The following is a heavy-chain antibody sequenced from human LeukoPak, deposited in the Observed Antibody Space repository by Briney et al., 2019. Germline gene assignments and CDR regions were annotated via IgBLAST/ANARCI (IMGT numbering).Heavy chain of an antibody. J-gene: IGHJ5*02. V-gene: IGHV3-9*01. CDR3: ARDKRAAETPYNWFDP. CDR1: GFTFDDYA. D-gene: IGHD2-15*01. CDR2: ISWNSGSI. Sequence: GRSLRLSCAASGFTFDDYAMHWVRQAPGKGLEWVSGISWNSGSIGYADSVKGRFTISRDNAKNSLYLQMTSLRAEDTAVYYCARDKRAAETPYNWFDPWGQGTLVTVSS.